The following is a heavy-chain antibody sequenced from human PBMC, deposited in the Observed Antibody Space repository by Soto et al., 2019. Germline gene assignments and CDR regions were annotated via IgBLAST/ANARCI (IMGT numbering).Heavy chain of an antibody. CDR3: ARPQEGDSSGGGWRIGYYYYGMDV. Sequence: EVQLVQSGAEVKKPGESLRISCKGSGYSFTSYWISWVRQMPGKGLEWMGRIDPSDSYTNYSPSFQGHVTISADKSISTAYLQWSSLKASDTAMYYCARPQEGDSSGGGWRIGYYYYGMDVWGQGTTVTVSS. D-gene: IGHD6-19*01. CDR1: GYSFTSYW. CDR2: IDPSDSYT. J-gene: IGHJ6*02. V-gene: IGHV5-10-1*03.